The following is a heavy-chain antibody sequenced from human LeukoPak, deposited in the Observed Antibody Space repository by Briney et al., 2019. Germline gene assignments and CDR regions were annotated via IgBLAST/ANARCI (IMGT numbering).Heavy chain of an antibody. CDR2: IYHSGST. CDR1: GYSISSGYY. Sequence: PSETLSLTCTVSGYSISSGYYWGWIRQPPGKGLEWIGSIYHSGSTYYNPSLKSRVTISVDTSKNQFSLKLSSVTAADTAVYYCARVPGWRGYFDYWGQGTLVTVSS. V-gene: IGHV4-38-2*02. CDR3: ARVPGWRGYFDY. J-gene: IGHJ4*02. D-gene: IGHD2-15*01.